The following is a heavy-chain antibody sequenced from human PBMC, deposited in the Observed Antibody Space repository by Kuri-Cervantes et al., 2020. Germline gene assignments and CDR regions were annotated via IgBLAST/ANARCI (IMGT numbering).Heavy chain of an antibody. CDR3: AKPIAAAGTGFDP. CDR1: GFTFDNYA. J-gene: IGHJ5*02. CDR2: IRYNGASR. V-gene: IGHV3-30*02. D-gene: IGHD6-13*01. Sequence: GGSLRLSCAASGFTFDNYAMHWVRQAPGKGLEWVAFIRYNGASRFYADSVKGRFTISRDNSKNTLYLQMNSLRAEDTAVYYCAKPIAAAGTGFDPWGQGTLVTVSS.